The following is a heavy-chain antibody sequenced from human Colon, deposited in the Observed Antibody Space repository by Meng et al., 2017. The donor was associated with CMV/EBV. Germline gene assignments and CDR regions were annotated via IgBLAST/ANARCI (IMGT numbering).Heavy chain of an antibody. J-gene: IGHJ4*02. CDR1: GFSFSDSY. V-gene: IGHV3-11*04. CDR3: ARWWVGTFDY. D-gene: IGHD2-15*01. Sequence: LSCAAFGFSFSDSYMSWIRQAPGKGLEWVSYISSSGSTIYYADSVKGRFTISRDNAKNSLYLQMNSLRAEDTAVYYCARWWVGTFDYWGQGTLVTVSS. CDR2: ISSSGSTI.